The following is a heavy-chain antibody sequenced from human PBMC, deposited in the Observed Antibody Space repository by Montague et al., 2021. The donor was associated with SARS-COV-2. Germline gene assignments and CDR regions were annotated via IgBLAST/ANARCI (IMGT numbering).Heavy chain of an antibody. V-gene: IGHV4-59*01. Sequence: SETLSLTCEVSGGSIRSYYWSWIRQSPGKGLEWIGYVHYTWSTKYNPSLNTRVTLSLDTPKNHFSLRLNSVTAADTAVYYCARAQNICFISNCVNYFDLWGLGALVSVSS. CDR1: GGSIRSYY. CDR2: VHYTWST. CDR3: ARAQNICFISNCVNYFDL. D-gene: IGHD1-1*01. J-gene: IGHJ4*02.